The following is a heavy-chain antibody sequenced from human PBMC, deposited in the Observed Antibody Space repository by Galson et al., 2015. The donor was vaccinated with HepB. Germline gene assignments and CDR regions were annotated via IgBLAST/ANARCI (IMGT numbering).Heavy chain of an antibody. CDR2: ISGSGGST. V-gene: IGHV3-23*01. CDR3: AKVSARGYSYGYPFGFDY. CDR1: GFTFSSYA. Sequence: SLRLSCAASGFTFSSYAMSWVRQAPGKGLEWVSAISGSGGSTYYADSVKGRFTISRDNSKNTLYLQMNSLRAEDTAVYYCAKVSARGYSYGYPFGFDYWGQGTLVTVSS. J-gene: IGHJ4*02. D-gene: IGHD5-18*01.